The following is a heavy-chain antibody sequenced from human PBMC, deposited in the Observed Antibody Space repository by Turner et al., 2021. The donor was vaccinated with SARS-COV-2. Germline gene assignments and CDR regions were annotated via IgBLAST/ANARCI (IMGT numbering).Heavy chain of an antibody. CDR3: AKGYSPDY. J-gene: IGHJ4*02. CDR2: ISGSGGST. V-gene: IGHV3-23*04. Sequence: EVQVVESGGGLVQPGGSLRLSCAASGFPFNSDAMSWVRQAPGKGLEWVSAISGSGGSTYYADSVKGRFTISRDNSKNTLYLQLNSLRAEDTAVYYCAKGYSPDYWGQGTLVTVSS. CDR1: GFPFNSDA. D-gene: IGHD4-4*01.